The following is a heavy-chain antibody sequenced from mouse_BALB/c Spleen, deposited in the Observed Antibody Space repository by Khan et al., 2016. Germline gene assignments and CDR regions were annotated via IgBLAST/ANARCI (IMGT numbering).Heavy chain of an antibody. Sequence: QIQLVQSGPELKKPGETVKISCKASGYTFTDYSMHWVKQAPGKGLKWMGWINTETGEPTYADDFKGRFAFSLETSASTAYLQINNLKNEDTATYFCARGRSHAMDYWGQGTSVTVSS. CDR2: INTETGEP. CDR1: GYTFTDYS. V-gene: IGHV9-2-1*01. J-gene: IGHJ4*01. CDR3: ARGRSHAMDY.